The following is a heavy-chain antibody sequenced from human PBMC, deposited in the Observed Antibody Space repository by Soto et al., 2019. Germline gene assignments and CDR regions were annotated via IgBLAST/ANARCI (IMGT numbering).Heavy chain of an antibody. Sequence: PGGSLRLSCAASGFTFSSYAMSWVRQAPGKGLEWVSAISGSGGSTYYADSVKGRFTISRDNSKNTLYLQMNSLRAEDTAVYYCAKVLGMAAAGIFGWFDPWGQGTLVTVSS. V-gene: IGHV3-23*01. CDR2: ISGSGGST. CDR3: AKVLGMAAAGIFGWFDP. J-gene: IGHJ5*02. CDR1: GFTFSSYA. D-gene: IGHD6-13*01.